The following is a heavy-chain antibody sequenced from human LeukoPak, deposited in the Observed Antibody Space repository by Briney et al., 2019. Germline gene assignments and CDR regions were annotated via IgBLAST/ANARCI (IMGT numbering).Heavy chain of an antibody. Sequence: PGRSLRLSCAASGFTSSSYAMHWVRQAPGKGLEWVAVISYDGSNKYYADSVKGRFTISRDNSKNTLYLQMNSLRAEDTAVYYCARAADTAMVYFDYWGQGTLVTVSS. CDR3: ARAADTAMVYFDY. V-gene: IGHV3-30-3*01. D-gene: IGHD5-18*01. J-gene: IGHJ4*02. CDR1: GFTSSSYA. CDR2: ISYDGSNK.